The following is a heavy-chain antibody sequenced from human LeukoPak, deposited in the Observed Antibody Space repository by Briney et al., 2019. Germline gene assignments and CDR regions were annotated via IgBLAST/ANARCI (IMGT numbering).Heavy chain of an antibody. J-gene: IGHJ4*02. V-gene: IGHV3-30*18. CDR3: AKGLSYDSSGYYYLNY. CDR2: ILYDGNNK. D-gene: IGHD3-22*01. Sequence: PGGSLRLSCAASGFTFSTYGMHWVRQAPGKGLEWVALILYDGNNKCYADSVKGRFSISRDNSKNTLYLQMNSLRAEDTAVYYCAKGLSYDSSGYYYLNYWGQGTLVTVSS. CDR1: GFTFSTYG.